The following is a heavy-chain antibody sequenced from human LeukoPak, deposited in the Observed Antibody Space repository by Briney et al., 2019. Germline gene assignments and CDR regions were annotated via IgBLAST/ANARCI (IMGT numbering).Heavy chain of an antibody. D-gene: IGHD1-26*01. Sequence: PETPSLTCTVSGGSLSSYYWSWIRPPPGKGLEWIGHIYYSGSTNYNPPLTSRVTISLEASKNQFSLNLSSVTAADTAVYYCAREVIGSTDAFDIWGQGTMVTVSS. V-gene: IGHV4-59*01. J-gene: IGHJ3*02. CDR1: GGSLSSYY. CDR3: AREVIGSTDAFDI. CDR2: IYYSGST.